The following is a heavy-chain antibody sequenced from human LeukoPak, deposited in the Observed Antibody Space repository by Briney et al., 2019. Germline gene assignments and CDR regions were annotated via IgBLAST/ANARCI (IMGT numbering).Heavy chain of an antibody. J-gene: IGHJ4*02. CDR2: INSDGSST. Sequence: GGSLRLSCAASGFTFSSYWMHWVRQAPGKGLVWVSRINSDGSSTSYADSVKGRFTISRDNAKNTLYLQMNGLRAEDTAVYYCAREGRDYYDSSGYFGYWGQGTLVTVSS. CDR3: AREGRDYYDSSGYFGY. D-gene: IGHD3-22*01. CDR1: GFTFSSYW. V-gene: IGHV3-74*01.